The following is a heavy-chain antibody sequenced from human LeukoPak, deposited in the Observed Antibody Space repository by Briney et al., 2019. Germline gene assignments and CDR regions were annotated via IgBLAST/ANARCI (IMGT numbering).Heavy chain of an antibody. CDR1: GYNFPNYW. V-gene: IGHV5-51*01. Sequence: GESLQISSQGSGYNFPNYWIHWARPMPGKGMEWMGIIYPGDSDTRYSPSFQGQVTISADKSISTAYLQWSSLKASDTAMYYCARATIVGATQSPFDYWGQGTLVTVSS. CDR2: IYPGDSDT. D-gene: IGHD1-26*01. CDR3: ARATIVGATQSPFDY. J-gene: IGHJ4*02.